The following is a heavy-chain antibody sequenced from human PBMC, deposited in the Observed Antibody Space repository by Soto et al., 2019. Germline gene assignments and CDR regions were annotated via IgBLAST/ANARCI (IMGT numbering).Heavy chain of an antibody. J-gene: IGHJ3*02. CDR1: GYSFTNYW. V-gene: IGHV5-51*01. Sequence: PGESLKISCKESGYSFTNYWIAWVRQMPGKVLEWMGIIYPGDSDTRYSPSFQGQVTISADKSISTAYLQWSSLKASDTAMYYCARSSKYYDYVWGSYRRGDAFDIWGQGTMVTVSS. D-gene: IGHD3-16*02. CDR3: ARSSKYYDYVWGSYRRGDAFDI. CDR2: IYPGDSDT.